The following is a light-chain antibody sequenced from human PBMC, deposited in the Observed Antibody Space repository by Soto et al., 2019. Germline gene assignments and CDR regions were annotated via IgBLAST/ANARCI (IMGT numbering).Light chain of an antibody. CDR3: QQYHSYWT. CDR2: DAS. CDR1: QGISSW. J-gene: IGKJ1*01. Sequence: DIQMTQSPSSVSASVGDRVTITCRASQGISSWLAWYQQKPGKAPKLLIYDASSLESGVPQRFSGSGSGTEFTLTISSLQTDDFSTYYCQQYHSYWTFGQGTKVE. V-gene: IGKV1-5*01.